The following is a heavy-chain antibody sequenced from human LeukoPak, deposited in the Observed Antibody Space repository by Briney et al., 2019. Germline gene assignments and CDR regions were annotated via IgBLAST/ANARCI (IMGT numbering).Heavy chain of an antibody. J-gene: IGHJ6*02. CDR3: ARDRESDRVGAPYYYYYGMDV. D-gene: IGHD1-26*01. CDR2: IYYSGST. V-gene: IGHV4-31*11. Sequence: SETLSLTCAVYGGSFSGYYWSWIRQHPGKGLEWIGYIYYSGSTYYNPSLKSRVTISVDTSKNQFSLKLSSVTAADTAVYYCARDRESDRVGAPYYYYYGMDVWGQGTTVTVSS. CDR1: GGSFSGYY.